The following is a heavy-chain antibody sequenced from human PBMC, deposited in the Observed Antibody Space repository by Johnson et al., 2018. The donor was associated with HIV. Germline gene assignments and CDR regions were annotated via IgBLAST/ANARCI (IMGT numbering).Heavy chain of an antibody. CDR2: IRYDGSNK. CDR3: ARGGGYSIAAPSDAFDI. J-gene: IGHJ3*02. CDR1: GFTFSSYG. Sequence: LPPVEPRGGVFQPGGSLRLSCPASGFTFSSYGMHWVRQAPGKGLERVAFIRYDGSNKYYADSVKGRFTISRDNSKNTLYLQMNSLRAEDTAVYYCARGGGYSIAAPSDAFDIWGQGTMVTVSS. V-gene: IGHV3-30*02. D-gene: IGHD6-6*01.